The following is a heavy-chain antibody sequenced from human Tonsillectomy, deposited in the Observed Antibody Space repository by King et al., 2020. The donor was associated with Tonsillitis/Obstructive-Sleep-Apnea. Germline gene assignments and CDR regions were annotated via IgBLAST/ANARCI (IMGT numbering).Heavy chain of an antibody. Sequence: QLVQSGAEVKKPGASVKVSCKASGYTFTSYTVHWVRQAPGQRLECMGWINAGNGNTQYSQKFQGRVTITRDTSASSAYMELSSRRSEDTAVYYCARYSTVTTLDYWGQGTLVTVSS. V-gene: IGHV1-3*01. CDR3: ARYSTVTTLDY. J-gene: IGHJ4*02. CDR1: GYTFTSYT. CDR2: INAGNGNT. D-gene: IGHD4-17*01.